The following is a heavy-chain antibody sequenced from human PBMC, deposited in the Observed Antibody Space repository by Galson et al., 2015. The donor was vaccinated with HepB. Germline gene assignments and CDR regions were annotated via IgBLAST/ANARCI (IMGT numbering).Heavy chain of an antibody. D-gene: IGHD6-13*01. CDR1: AYTFTSYD. CDR2: TNPNSGYT. CDR3: ARGIRLYSTSWNSLAFDI. V-gene: IGHV1-8*01. Sequence: SVKVSCKASAYTFTSYDVNWVRQATGQGLEWMGWTNPNSGYTGYAQKFKGRATMTRDTSISTAYMELSGLRSEDTAVYYCARGIRLYSTSWNSLAFDIWGQGTMVTVSS. J-gene: IGHJ3*02.